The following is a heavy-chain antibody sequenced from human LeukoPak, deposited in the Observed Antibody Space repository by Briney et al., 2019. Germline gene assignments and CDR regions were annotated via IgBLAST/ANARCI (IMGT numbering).Heavy chain of an antibody. D-gene: IGHD5-18*01. CDR3: ARDLSGVTGYTYGRGIDY. CDR2: IKKDGSEK. Sequence: GGSLRLSCAASGFTFSSYWMSWVRQAPGKGLEWVANIKKDGSEKYYVDAVKGRFTISRDNAKTSLYLQMNSLGAEDTAVYYCARDLSGVTGYTYGRGIDYWGQGTLVTVSS. V-gene: IGHV3-7*01. J-gene: IGHJ4*02. CDR1: GFTFSSYW.